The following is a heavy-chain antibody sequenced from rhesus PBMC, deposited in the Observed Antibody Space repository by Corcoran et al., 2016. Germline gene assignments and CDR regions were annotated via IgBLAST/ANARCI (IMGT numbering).Heavy chain of an antibody. Sequence: QLQLQESGPGLVKPSETLSVPCAVSGGSISSSYWSWIRQAPGKGLEWIGYIYGSGSSTNYNPSLKRRVTLSVDTSKNQLSLKLSSVTTADTAVYYCARSSGYSSSYTFDYWGQGVLVTVSS. J-gene: IGHJ4*01. CDR2: IYGSGSST. CDR1: GGSISSSY. V-gene: IGHV4-169*01. D-gene: IGHD6-43*01. CDR3: ARSSGYSSSYTFDY.